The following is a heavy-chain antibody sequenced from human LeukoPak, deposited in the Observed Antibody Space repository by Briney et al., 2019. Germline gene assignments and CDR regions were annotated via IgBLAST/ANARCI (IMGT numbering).Heavy chain of an antibody. CDR2: INHSGRT. D-gene: IGHD3-3*01. CDR3: ARGGGNYDFWSGYYAYAFDI. J-gene: IGHJ3*02. V-gene: IGHV4-34*01. CDR1: GGSFSGYY. Sequence: SETLSLTCAVYGGSFSGYYWSWIRQPPGKGLEWIGEINHSGRTNYNPSLKSRVTISVDTSKNQFSLKLSSVTAADTAVYYCARGGGNYDFWSGYYAYAFDIWGQGTMVTVSS.